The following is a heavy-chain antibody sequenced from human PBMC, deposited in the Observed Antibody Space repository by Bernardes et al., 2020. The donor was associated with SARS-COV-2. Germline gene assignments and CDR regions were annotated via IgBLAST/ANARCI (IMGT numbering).Heavy chain of an antibody. V-gene: IGHV4-59*01. CDR3: ARSLGDTTVTGLDY. D-gene: IGHD4-17*01. J-gene: IGHJ4*02. CDR1: GGSLDNYY. CDR2: IYYHWDT. Sequence: SETLSLTCTFSGGSLDNYYWSWVRQSPGKGLEWIAYIYYHWDTDYNPSLKSRVAISLDRSKNQFFLKLQSVTAADTATYYCARSLGDTTVTGLDYWGQGTLVTVSS.